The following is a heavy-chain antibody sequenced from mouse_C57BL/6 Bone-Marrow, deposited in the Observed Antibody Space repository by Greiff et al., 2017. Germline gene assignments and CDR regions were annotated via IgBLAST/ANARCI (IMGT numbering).Heavy chain of an antibody. CDR1: GFTFSSYA. J-gene: IGHJ2*01. CDR3: ARDRLRSYYLDY. Sequence: EVKVVESGGGLVKPGGSLKLSCAASGFTFSSYAMSWVRQTPEKRLEWVATISAGGSYTYYPDNVKGRFTISRDNAKNNLYLQMSHLKSEDTAMYYCARDRLRSYYLDYWGKGTTLTVSS. D-gene: IGHD1-1*01. CDR2: ISAGGSYT. V-gene: IGHV5-4*01.